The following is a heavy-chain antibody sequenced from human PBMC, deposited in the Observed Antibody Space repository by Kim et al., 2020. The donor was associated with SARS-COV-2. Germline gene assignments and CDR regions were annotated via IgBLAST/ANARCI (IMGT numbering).Heavy chain of an antibody. J-gene: IGHJ4*02. Sequence: TFDTPSLKARVAISIDPSKNQFSLNLRSVTAADTAVYYCARWDLGLTFDYWGQGTLVTVSS. CDR2: T. D-gene: IGHD3-9*01. V-gene: IGHV4-39*01. CDR3: ARWDLGLTFDY.